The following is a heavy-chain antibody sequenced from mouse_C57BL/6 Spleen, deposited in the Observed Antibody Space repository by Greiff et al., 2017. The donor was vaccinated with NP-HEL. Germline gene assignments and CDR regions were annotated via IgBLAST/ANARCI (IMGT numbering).Heavy chain of an antibody. CDR2: IYPGSGST. CDR1: GYTFTSYW. V-gene: IGHV1-55*01. Sequence: QVQLQQPGAELVKPGASVKMSCKASGYTFTSYWITWVKPRPGQGLEWIGDIYPGSGSTNYNEKFKSKATLTVDTSSSTAYMQLSSLTSEDSAVYYCARYYGSSYWFAYWGQGTLVTVSA. CDR3: ARYYGSSYWFAY. J-gene: IGHJ3*01. D-gene: IGHD1-1*01.